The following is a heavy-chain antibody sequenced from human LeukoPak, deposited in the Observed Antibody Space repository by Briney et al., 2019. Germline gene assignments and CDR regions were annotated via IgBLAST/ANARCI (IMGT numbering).Heavy chain of an antibody. D-gene: IGHD1-14*01. Sequence: GGSLRLSSAASGFTFSSSWMHWVRQVPGKGLVWVARINPGGSSITYADSVKGRFTISRDNAKNTLYLQMDSLRAEDTGVYYCARSNQADDYWGQGTLVTVSS. CDR2: INPGGSSI. J-gene: IGHJ4*02. CDR1: GFTFSSSW. V-gene: IGHV3-74*01. CDR3: ARSNQADDY.